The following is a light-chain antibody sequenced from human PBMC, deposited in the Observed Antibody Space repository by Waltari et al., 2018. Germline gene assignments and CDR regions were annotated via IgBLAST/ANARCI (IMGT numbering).Light chain of an antibody. CDR3: MHGGHWPYT. J-gene: IGKJ2*01. CDR1: QSLLHSNGNNY. CDR2: KIS. V-gene: IGKV2-30*02. Sequence: DIVMTQSPLSLPVTPGEPASMSCRSSQSLLHSNGNNYLDWYLQKPGQSPRRLLYKISNRDSGVPDRFSGSGSGTDFTLKISRVEAEDVGIYYCMHGGHWPYTFGQGTKLEIE.